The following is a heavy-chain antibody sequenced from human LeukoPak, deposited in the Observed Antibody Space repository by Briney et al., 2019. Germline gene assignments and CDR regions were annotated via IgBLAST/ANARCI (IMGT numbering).Heavy chain of an antibody. D-gene: IGHD5-12*01. Sequence: PSETLSLTCTVSGGSISSYYWSWIRQPPGKGLEWIGSIYYTGSTKHNPSLKSRVTISVDTSKNQFSLKLSSVTAADTAVYYCARGGSGYDSFYYYGMDVWGQGTTVTVSS. CDR2: IYYTGST. V-gene: IGHV4-59*01. J-gene: IGHJ6*02. CDR1: GGSISSYY. CDR3: ARGGSGYDSFYYYGMDV.